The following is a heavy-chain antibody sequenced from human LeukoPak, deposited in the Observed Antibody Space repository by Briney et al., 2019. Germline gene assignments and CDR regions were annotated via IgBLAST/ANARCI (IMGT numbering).Heavy chain of an antibody. CDR1: GFTFSSYW. CDR3: AREYCSGGSCYTHDY. J-gene: IGHJ4*02. V-gene: IGHV3-7*01. Sequence: GGSLRLSCAASGFTFSSYWMSWVRQAPGKGLEWVANIKQDGSEKYYVDSVKGRFTISRDNAKNSLYLQMNSLRAEDTAVYYCAREYCSGGSCYTHDYWGQGTLVTVSS. CDR2: IKQDGSEK. D-gene: IGHD2-15*01.